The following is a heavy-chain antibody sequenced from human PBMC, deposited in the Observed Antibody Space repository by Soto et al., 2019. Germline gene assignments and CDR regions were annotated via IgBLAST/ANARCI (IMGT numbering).Heavy chain of an antibody. J-gene: IGHJ4*02. CDR2: IYRSGGT. D-gene: IGHD2-15*01. Sequence: QLPLQESGSGLVKPSQTLSLTCAVSGGSISSGGYSWSWLRPPPGKGLVWIGYIYRSGGTYYSPSLKRRVTVSVDRSMNQFSPKLRSVTAADTAVYYCARGQVVAAQHWGQGALGTVAA. CDR3: ARGQVVAAQH. V-gene: IGHV4-30-2*01. CDR1: GGSISSGGYS.